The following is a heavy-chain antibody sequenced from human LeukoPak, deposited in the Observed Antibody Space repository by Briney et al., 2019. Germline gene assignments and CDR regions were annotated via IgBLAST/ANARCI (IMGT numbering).Heavy chain of an antibody. CDR3: AKARDFYYYDSSGHYPNY. CDR1: GFTFSSYG. D-gene: IGHD3-22*01. CDR2: TRYDGSNK. Sequence: PGGTLRLSCAASGFTFSSYGMHWVRQAPGKGLEWVAFTRYDGSNKYYAESVKGRFTISRDNSKNTLYLQMNSLRADDTAVYYCAKARDFYYYDSSGHYPNYWGQGTLVTVSS. J-gene: IGHJ4*02. V-gene: IGHV3-30*02.